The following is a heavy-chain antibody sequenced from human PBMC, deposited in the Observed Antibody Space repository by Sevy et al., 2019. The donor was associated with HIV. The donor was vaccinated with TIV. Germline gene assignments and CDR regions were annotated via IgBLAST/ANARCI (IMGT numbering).Heavy chain of an antibody. D-gene: IGHD2-15*01. CDR2: ISWNSGSM. Sequence: GGSLRLSCAGSGFTFGNYAMYWVRQSPGKGLEWVSGISWNSGSMGYADAVEGRFTISRDNAKNSLHLEMNSLRPEDTALYYCAKGVSGGNSGAAFDYWGLGTRVTVSS. V-gene: IGHV3-9*01. J-gene: IGHJ4*02. CDR1: GFTFGNYA. CDR3: AKGVSGGNSGAAFDY.